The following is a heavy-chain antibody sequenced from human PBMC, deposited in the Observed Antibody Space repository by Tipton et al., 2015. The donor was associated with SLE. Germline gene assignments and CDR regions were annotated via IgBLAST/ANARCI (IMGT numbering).Heavy chain of an antibody. V-gene: IGHV4-34*01. CDR2: INHSGST. D-gene: IGHD3-3*01. CDR3: ARHKLGFSWSYFDS. Sequence: TLSLTCAVYGGSFSGYYWSWIRQSPGKGLEWIGEINHSGSTNYNPSLKSRVTISVDTSKKQFSLKVSSVTAADTALYYCARHKLGFSWSYFDSWGQGTLVTVSS. CDR1: GGSFSGYY. J-gene: IGHJ4*02.